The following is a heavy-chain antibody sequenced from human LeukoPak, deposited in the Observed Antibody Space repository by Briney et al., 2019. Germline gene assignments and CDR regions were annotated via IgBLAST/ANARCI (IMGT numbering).Heavy chain of an antibody. CDR3: ARRGPGGWFDP. CDR2: IYTSGST. CDR1: GGSISSYY. Sequence: SETLSLTCTVSGGSISSYYWSWIRQPPGKGLEWIGYIYTSGSTNYNPSLKSRVTISVDTSNNQFSLKLSSVTASDTAVYYCARRGPGGWFDPWGQGTLVTVSS. D-gene: IGHD3-10*01. V-gene: IGHV4-4*09. J-gene: IGHJ5*02.